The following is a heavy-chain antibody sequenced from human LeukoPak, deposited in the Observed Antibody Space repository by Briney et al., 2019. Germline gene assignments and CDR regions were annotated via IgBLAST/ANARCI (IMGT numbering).Heavy chain of an antibody. CDR3: AIAYWGSPGYFDY. V-gene: IGHV4-59*12. CDR2: IYYSGST. D-gene: IGHD7-27*01. J-gene: IGHJ4*02. Sequence: SETLSLTCTVSGGSISSYYWSWIRQPPGKGLEWIGYIYYSGSTNYNPSLKSRVTISVDTSKNQFSLKLSSVTAADTAVYYCAIAYWGSPGYFDYWGQGTLVTVSS. CDR1: GGSISSYY.